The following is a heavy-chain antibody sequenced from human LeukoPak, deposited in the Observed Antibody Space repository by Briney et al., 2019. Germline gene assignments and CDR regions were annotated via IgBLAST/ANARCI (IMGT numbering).Heavy chain of an antibody. CDR1: GGSISSGVYY. V-gene: IGHV4-31*03. J-gene: IGHJ4*02. CDR2: IYYSGNT. D-gene: IGHD5-12*01. Sequence: SETLSLTCTVSGGSISSGVYYWSWIRQHPQKGLEWIGYIYYSGNTYYNPSPKSRVFISRDTSKNQFSLNLRSVTAAGTAVYFCARGANSGYPLYFDYWGQGTLVTASS. CDR3: ARGANSGYPLYFDY.